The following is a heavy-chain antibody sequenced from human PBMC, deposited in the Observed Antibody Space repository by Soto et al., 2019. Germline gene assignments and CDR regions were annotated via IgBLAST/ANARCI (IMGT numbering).Heavy chain of an antibody. CDR1: GFTFSNYV. V-gene: IGHV3-23*01. D-gene: IGHD5-18*01. Sequence: GGSLRLSCAASGFTFSNYVMSCVRQAPGKGLEWVSAITGGSAGTYYADSVKGRFTISRDNSKNTLFLQMDSLRVEDTGTYYCARGAGVTAMGQLDYWGQGTLVTVSS. J-gene: IGHJ4*02. CDR3: ARGAGVTAMGQLDY. CDR2: ITGGSAGT.